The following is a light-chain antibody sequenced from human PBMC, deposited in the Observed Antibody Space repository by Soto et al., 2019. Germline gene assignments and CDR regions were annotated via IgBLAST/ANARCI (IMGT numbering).Light chain of an antibody. Sequence: IPLTQSPASLSADVGDRVTITCRASQGINDDVAWFQQRPGKAPKLLIYAASSLQSGVPSRFSGSGSETDFTLTISSLQPEDFATYSCQQSYSTTWTFGQGTKVEIK. CDR1: QGINDD. V-gene: IGKV1-39*01. CDR3: QQSYSTTWT. CDR2: AAS. J-gene: IGKJ1*01.